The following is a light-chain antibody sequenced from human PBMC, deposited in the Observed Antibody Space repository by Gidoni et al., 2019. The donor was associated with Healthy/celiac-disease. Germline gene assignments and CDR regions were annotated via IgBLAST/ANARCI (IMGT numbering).Light chain of an antibody. V-gene: IGKV1-8*01. CDR3: QQYYSYPLT. Sequence: AIRMTQSPSSLSASTGDRVTITCRASQWISSYLAWYQQKPGKAPKLLIYAASTLKSGVPSRFSGSGSGTDFTLTISCLQYEDFATYYCQQYYSYPLTFGGGTKVEIK. CDR2: AAS. J-gene: IGKJ4*01. CDR1: QWISSY.